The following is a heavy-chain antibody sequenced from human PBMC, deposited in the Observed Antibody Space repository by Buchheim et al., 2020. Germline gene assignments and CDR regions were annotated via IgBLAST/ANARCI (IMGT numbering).Heavy chain of an antibody. CDR3: ARVRLGGVTDWRDAFDI. V-gene: IGHV3-30*03. Sequence: QVQLVESGGGVVQPGRSLRLSCAASGFTFSSYGMHWVRQAPGKGLEWVAVISYDGSNKYYADSVKGRFTISRDNSKNTLYLQMNSLRAEDTAVYYCARVRLGGVTDWRDAFDIWGQGT. CDR2: ISYDGSNK. D-gene: IGHD3-10*01. J-gene: IGHJ3*02. CDR1: GFTFSSYG.